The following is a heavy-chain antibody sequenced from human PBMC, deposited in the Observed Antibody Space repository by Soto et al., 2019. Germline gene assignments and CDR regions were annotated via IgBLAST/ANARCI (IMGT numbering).Heavy chain of an antibody. D-gene: IGHD3-10*01. CDR1: GGSISSGAFY. CDR3: TAHAEGSAH. Sequence: TLTLTCTVSGGSISSGAFYCSWVRQPPGKGLDWIGYIYHTGYTFYNPSLESRLTLSVDTSENRCSLNLNSVTAADTAVYYCTAHAEGSAHWGQGTLVTVSS. J-gene: IGHJ4*02. CDR2: IYHTGYT. V-gene: IGHV4-31*03.